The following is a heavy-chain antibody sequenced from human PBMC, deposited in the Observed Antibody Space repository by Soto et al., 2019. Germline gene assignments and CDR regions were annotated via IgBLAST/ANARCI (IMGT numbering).Heavy chain of an antibody. Sequence: SETLSLTCTVSGGSISSYYWSWIRQPPGKGLEWIGYIYYSGSTNYNPSLKSRVTISVETSKNQFSLKLSSVTAADTDVYYCARVNDFWSGYYTGWFDPWGQGNLVTVSS. CDR3: ARVNDFWSGYYTGWFDP. CDR1: GGSISSYY. V-gene: IGHV4-59*01. CDR2: IYYSGST. J-gene: IGHJ5*02. D-gene: IGHD3-3*01.